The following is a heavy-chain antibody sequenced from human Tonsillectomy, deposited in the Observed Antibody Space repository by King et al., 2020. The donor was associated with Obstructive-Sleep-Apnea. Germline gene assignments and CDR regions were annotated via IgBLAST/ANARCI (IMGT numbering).Heavy chain of an antibody. CDR2: INAGNGNT. CDR3: ARSPPYSSGWSLMDY. Sequence: VQLVQSGAEVKKPGASVKVSCKASGYTFTSYAMHWVRQAPGQRLEWMGWINAGNGNTKYSQKFQGRVTITRDTSASTAYMELSSLRSEDTAVYYCARSPPYSSGWSLMDYWGQGTLVTVSS. V-gene: IGHV1-3*01. CDR1: GYTFTSYA. D-gene: IGHD6-19*01. J-gene: IGHJ4*02.